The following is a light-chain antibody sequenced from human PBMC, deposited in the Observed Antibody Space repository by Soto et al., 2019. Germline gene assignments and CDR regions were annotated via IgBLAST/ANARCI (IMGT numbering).Light chain of an antibody. V-gene: IGKV1-39*01. CDR1: QSIRNY. Sequence: DIQMTQSPSSLSASVGDRVTISCRASQSIRNYVSWYQQKPGTAPKLLIRAASTLQSGVPSRFSGIGSGTVFTLTISSLQIEDFATYFCQQTDSTPQTFGQGTNVEI. J-gene: IGKJ1*01. CDR3: QQTDSTPQT. CDR2: AAS.